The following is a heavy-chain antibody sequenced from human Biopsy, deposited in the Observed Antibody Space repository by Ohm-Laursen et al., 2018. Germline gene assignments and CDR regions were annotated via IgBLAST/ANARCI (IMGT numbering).Heavy chain of an antibody. CDR2: ISCTGYT. V-gene: IGHV4-59*11. Sequence: SQTLSLTCPVSGGSFTGHYWSWIRQPPGKGLEWIGHISCTGYTSYNASLKSRVTISVDTSRNHFSLRLSSLTAADTAVYYCARGSNDFGGLYFPLWGQGTLLTVSS. CDR3: ARGSNDFGGLYFPL. D-gene: IGHD4-23*01. CDR1: GGSFTGHY. J-gene: IGHJ4*02.